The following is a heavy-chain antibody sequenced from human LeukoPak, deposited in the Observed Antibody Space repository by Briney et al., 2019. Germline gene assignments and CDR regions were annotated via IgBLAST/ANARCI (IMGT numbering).Heavy chain of an antibody. CDR2: IFYSGST. CDR1: GSSISTSNYY. J-gene: IGHJ4*02. V-gene: IGHV4-39*01. D-gene: IGHD6-6*01. CDR3: ARGIGRIAARFTFDY. Sequence: PSETLSLTCTVSGSSISTSNYYWGWIRQPRGKGLEWIGNIFYSGSTYYSPSLKSRVTISLDTSKNQFSLQLNYVTPEDTAVYYCARGIGRIAARFTFDYWGQGTLVTVSS.